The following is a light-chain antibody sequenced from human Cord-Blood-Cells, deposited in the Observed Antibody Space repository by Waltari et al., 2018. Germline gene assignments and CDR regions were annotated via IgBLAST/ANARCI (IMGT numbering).Light chain of an antibody. CDR1: QSISSY. CDR3: QQSYSTPLT. J-gene: IGKJ4*01. CDR2: AAS. V-gene: IGKV1-39*01. Sequence: SSLSSSVGDRVTITCRASQSISSYLNWYQQKPGKAPKLLIYAASSLQSGVPSRFSVSGSGTDFTLTISSLQPEDFATYYCQQSYSTPLTFGGGTKVEIK.